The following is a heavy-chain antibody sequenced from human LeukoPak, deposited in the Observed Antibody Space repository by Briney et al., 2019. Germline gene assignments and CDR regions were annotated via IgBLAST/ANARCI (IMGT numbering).Heavy chain of an antibody. CDR1: GFTFSSYS. CDR3: AKRIAAAGKYYFDY. D-gene: IGHD6-13*01. CDR2: ISSSSSTI. Sequence: GGSLRLPCAASGFTFSSYSMNWVRQAPGKGLEWVSYISSSSSTIYYADSVKGRFTISRDNAKNSLYLQMNSLRVEDTAVYYCAKRIAAAGKYYFDYWGQGTLVTVSS. V-gene: IGHV3-48*01. J-gene: IGHJ4*02.